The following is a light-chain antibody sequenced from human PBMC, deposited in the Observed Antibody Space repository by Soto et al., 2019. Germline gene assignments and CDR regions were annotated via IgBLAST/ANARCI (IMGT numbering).Light chain of an antibody. CDR1: QSVSSD. J-gene: IGKJ4*01. CDR3: QQYNEWPLT. V-gene: IGKV3-15*01. CDR2: GAS. Sequence: EIVMTQSPATLSVSPGERATLSCRASQSVSSDLAWYQQKPGQAPRLLIYGASTRATGIPATFSGSGSGTEFTLTITSLQSEDFVVYYCQQYNEWPLTFGGGTKVEIK.